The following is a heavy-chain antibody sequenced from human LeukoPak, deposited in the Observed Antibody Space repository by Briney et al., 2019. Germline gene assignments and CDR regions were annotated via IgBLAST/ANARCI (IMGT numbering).Heavy chain of an antibody. CDR1: GYSFTSYW. D-gene: IGHD6-19*01. V-gene: IGHV5-51*01. Sequence: GESLKISCKGSGYSFTSYWIGWVRQMPGKGLEWMGIIYPGDSDTRYSPSFQGQVTISADKSISTAYLQWSSLKASDTAIYYCASQPRGWYVGFDYWGQGTLVTVSS. CDR2: IYPGDSDT. CDR3: ASQPRGWYVGFDY. J-gene: IGHJ4*02.